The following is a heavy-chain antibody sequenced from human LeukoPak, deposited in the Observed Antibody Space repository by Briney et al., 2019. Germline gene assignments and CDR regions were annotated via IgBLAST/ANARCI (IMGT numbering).Heavy chain of an antibody. CDR3: AKDTGYGYSSGWPDY. Sequence: PGGSLRLSCAVSGFTFDDYAMHWVRQAPGKGLEWVSGISWNSGSIGYADSVKGRSTISRDNAKNSLHLQMNSLRAEDTALYYCAKDTGYGYSSGWPDYWGQGTLVTVSS. CDR2: ISWNSGSI. J-gene: IGHJ4*02. CDR1: GFTFDDYA. V-gene: IGHV3-9*01. D-gene: IGHD6-19*01.